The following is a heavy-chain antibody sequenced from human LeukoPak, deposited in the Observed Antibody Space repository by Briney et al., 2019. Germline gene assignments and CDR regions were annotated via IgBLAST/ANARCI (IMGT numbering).Heavy chain of an antibody. CDR2: FYYSGST. CDR1: GGSISSSSYY. Sequence: PSETLSLTCTVSGGSISSSSYYWGWIRQPPGKGLEWIGSFYYSGSTYYNPSLKSRVTISVDTSKNQFSLKLSSVTAADTAVYYCARLIREARFGELHFDYWGQGTLVTVSS. CDR3: ARLIREARFGELHFDY. V-gene: IGHV4-39*01. J-gene: IGHJ4*02. D-gene: IGHD3-10*01.